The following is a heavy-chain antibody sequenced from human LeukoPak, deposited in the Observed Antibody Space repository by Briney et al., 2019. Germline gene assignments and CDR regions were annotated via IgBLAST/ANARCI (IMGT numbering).Heavy chain of an antibody. Sequence: ASVELSCNASGYTFPGHYMLWVRQAPAQGLEWMGWIHPNSGGTNYAQKFQGRVTMTRDTSISTAYMELSSVTAADTAVYYCARIYGRFYDSSGYFDYWGQGTLVTVSS. CDR3: ARIYGRFYDSSGYFDY. V-gene: IGHV1-2*02. J-gene: IGHJ4*02. CDR1: GYTFPGHY. CDR2: IHPNSGGT. D-gene: IGHD3-22*01.